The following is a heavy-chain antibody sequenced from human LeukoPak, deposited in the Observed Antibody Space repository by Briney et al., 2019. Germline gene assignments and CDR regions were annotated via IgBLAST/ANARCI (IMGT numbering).Heavy chain of an antibody. J-gene: IGHJ4*02. D-gene: IGHD2-15*01. Sequence: ASVKVSCKASGYTFTSYGISWVRQAPGQGLEWMGGIIPIFGTANYAQKFQGRVTITADESTSTAYMELSSLRSEDTAVYYCACNLGYCSGGSCYIFDYWGQGTLVTVSS. CDR2: IIPIFGTA. CDR1: GYTFTSYG. V-gene: IGHV1-69*13. CDR3: ACNLGYCSGGSCYIFDY.